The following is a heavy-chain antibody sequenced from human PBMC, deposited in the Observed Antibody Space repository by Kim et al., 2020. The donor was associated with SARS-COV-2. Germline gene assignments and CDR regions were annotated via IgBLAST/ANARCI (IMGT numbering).Heavy chain of an antibody. V-gene: IGHV3-30-3*01. CDR2: ISYDGSNK. J-gene: IGHJ5*02. Sequence: GGSLRLSCAASGFTFSSYAMHWVRQAPGKGLEWVAVISYDGSNKYYADSVKGRFTISRDNSKNTLYLQMNSLRAEDTAVYYCASGLLWFGEGDWFDPWGQGTLVTVSS. CDR1: GFTFSSYA. CDR3: ASGLLWFGEGDWFDP. D-gene: IGHD3-10*01.